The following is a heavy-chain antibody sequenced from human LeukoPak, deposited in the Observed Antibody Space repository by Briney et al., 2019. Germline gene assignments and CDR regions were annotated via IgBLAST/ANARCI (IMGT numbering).Heavy chain of an antibody. CDR2: MHSDAITT. CDR3: ASAYTDVGDAFDF. CDR1: GFTFIYHW. D-gene: IGHD1-26*01. V-gene: IGHV3-74*03. J-gene: IGHJ3*01. Sequence: GGSLRLSCATSGFTFIYHWMHWVRQAPGKGPEWVSRMHSDAITTTYADSVKGRFTIYRDNAKNTLFLQMNSLRAEDTAVYYCASAYTDVGDAFDFWGQGTLVHVSS.